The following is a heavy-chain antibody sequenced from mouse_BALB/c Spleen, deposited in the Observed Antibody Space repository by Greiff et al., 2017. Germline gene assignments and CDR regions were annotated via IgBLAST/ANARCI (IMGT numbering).Heavy chain of an antibody. CDR2: ISDGGSYT. J-gene: IGHJ1*01. CDR3: ARVYFDYDWYFDV. Sequence: DVMLVESGGGLVKPGGSLKLSCAASGFTFSDYYMYWVRQTPEKRLEWVATISDGGSYTYYPDSVKGRFTISRDNAKNNLYLQMSSLKSEDTAMYYCARVYFDYDWYFDVWGAGTTVTVSS. V-gene: IGHV5-4*02. D-gene: IGHD2-4*01. CDR1: GFTFSDYY.